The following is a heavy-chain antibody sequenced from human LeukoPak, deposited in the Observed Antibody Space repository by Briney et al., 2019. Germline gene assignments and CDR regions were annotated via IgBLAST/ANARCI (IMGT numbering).Heavy chain of an antibody. Sequence: PSETLSLTCAVYGGSFSGYYWSWIRQPPGKGLEWIGEINHSGSTNYNPSLKSRVTISVDTSKNQFSLKLSSVTAADTAVYHCARGRIAARHFDYWGQGTLVTVSS. V-gene: IGHV4-34*01. D-gene: IGHD6-6*01. J-gene: IGHJ4*02. CDR3: ARGRIAARHFDY. CDR2: INHSGST. CDR1: GGSFSGYY.